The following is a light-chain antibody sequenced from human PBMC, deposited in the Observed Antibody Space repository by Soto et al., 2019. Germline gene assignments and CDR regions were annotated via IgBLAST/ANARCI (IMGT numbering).Light chain of an antibody. V-gene: IGKV1-5*03. Sequence: DIQMTQSPSNLSASVGDTVTITCRASQSIVGWLAWYQQKPGKAPKLLIYKPATLESGIPSRFSGSASGTVFTLTISSRQPDDFAIYYCQQYNGYGCWTFGQGTKVEIK. CDR1: QSIVGW. J-gene: IGKJ1*01. CDR2: KPA. CDR3: QQYNGYGCWT.